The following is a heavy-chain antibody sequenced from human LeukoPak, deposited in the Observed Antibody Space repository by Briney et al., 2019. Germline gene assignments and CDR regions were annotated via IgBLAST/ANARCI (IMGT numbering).Heavy chain of an antibody. V-gene: IGHV3-23*01. J-gene: IGHJ4*02. CDR2: MSGVGGTT. CDR3: AKGSQWLLRGGAYFDS. CDR1: GFTFSNYA. D-gene: IGHD2-15*01. Sequence: PGGSLRLSCVASGFTFSNYAMSWVRQAPGKGLEWVSAMSGVGGTTYYAASVRGRFTISRDNSKNILSLQMSSLRVEDTAIYYCAKGSQWLLRGGAYFDSWGQGTPVSVSS.